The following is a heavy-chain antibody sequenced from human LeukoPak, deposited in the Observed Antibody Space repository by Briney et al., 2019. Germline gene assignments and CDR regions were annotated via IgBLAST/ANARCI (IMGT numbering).Heavy chain of an antibody. V-gene: IGHV3-73*01. CDR2: IRSKANSYAT. CDR1: GFTFSGSA. CDR3: TRLGRYCSSTSCYRGSYRYFDL. Sequence: PGGSLRLSCAASGFTFSGSAMHWVRQASGKGLEWVGRIRSKANSYATAYAASVKGRFTISRDDSKNTAYLQMNSLKTEDTAVYYCTRLGRYCSSTSCYRGSYRYFDLWGRGTLVTVSS. D-gene: IGHD2-2*01. J-gene: IGHJ2*01.